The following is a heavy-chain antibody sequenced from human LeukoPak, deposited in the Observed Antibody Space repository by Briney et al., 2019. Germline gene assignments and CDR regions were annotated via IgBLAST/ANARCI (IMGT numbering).Heavy chain of an antibody. CDR1: GVSISSYY. D-gene: IGHD3-22*01. J-gene: IGHJ6*03. CDR2: INTSGST. Sequence: SETLSLTCTVSGVSISSYYWSWIRQPAGKGLEWIGRINTSGSTKYNPSLKSRVIMSVDTSKNQFSLKLSSVTAADTAVYYCTRGSIAYYYMDVWGKGTTVTISS. V-gene: IGHV4-4*07. CDR3: TRGSIAYYYMDV.